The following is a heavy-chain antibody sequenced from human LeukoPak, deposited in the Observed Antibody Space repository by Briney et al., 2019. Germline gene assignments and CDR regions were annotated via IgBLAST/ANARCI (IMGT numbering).Heavy chain of an antibody. J-gene: IGHJ4*02. D-gene: IGHD6-19*01. CDR1: GGSISSSSYY. CDR2: IYYSGST. CDR3: ARKIAVAGTIPYYFDY. Sequence: SETLSLTCTVSGGSISSSSYYWGWIRQPPGKGLEWIGSIYYSGSTYYNPSLKSRVTISVDTSKNQFSLKLSSVTAADTAVYYCARKIAVAGTIPYYFDYWGQGTLVTVSS. V-gene: IGHV4-39*01.